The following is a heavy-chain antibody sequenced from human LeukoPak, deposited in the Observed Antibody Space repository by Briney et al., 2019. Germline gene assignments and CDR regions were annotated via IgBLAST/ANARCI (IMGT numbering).Heavy chain of an antibody. V-gene: IGHV5-51*01. CDR1: GYSFTSYW. D-gene: IGHD3-10*01. Sequence: GESLKISCKGSGYSFTSYWIGWVRQMPGKGLEWMGIIYPGDSDTRYSPSFQGQVTISADKSISTAYLQWSSLKASDTAMYYCARAQWFGELLEDAFDIWGQGTMVTVSS. CDR3: ARAQWFGELLEDAFDI. CDR2: IYPGDSDT. J-gene: IGHJ3*02.